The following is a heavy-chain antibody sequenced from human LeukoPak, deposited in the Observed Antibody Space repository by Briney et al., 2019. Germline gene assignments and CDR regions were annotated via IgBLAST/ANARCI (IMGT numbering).Heavy chain of an antibody. Sequence: ASVKVSCKASGDTFTGYYMHWVRQAPGQGLEWMGRINPNSGGTNYAQKFQGRVTMTRDTSISTAYMELSRLRSDDTAVYYCARAFYYDSSSHFDYWGQGTLVTVSS. CDR1: GDTFTGYY. CDR3: ARAFYYDSSSHFDY. V-gene: IGHV1-2*06. J-gene: IGHJ4*02. CDR2: INPNSGGT. D-gene: IGHD3-22*01.